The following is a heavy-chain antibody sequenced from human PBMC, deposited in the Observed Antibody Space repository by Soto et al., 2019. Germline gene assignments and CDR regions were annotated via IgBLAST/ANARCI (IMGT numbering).Heavy chain of an antibody. J-gene: IGHJ4*02. CDR1: GLTFSNVW. D-gene: IGHD3-16*01. V-gene: IGHV3-15*01. Sequence: PGGSLRLSCAASGLTFSNVWMIWVRQAPGKGLEWVGGIKSKSDGETGDVAAPVKARFTISRDDSKNTVFLEMNSLKSEDTAVYYCARDGDVNTGFGKDYWGQGTLVTVSS. CDR2: IKSKSDGETG. CDR3: ARDGDVNTGFGKDY.